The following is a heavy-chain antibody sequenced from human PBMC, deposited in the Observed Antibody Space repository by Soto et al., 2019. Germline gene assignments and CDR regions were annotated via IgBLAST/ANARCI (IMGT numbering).Heavy chain of an antibody. V-gene: IGHV3-30-3*01. CDR3: ARGTTTSAFSAMAV. CDR2: ISYVGSNK. CDR1: GFTFSNNA. D-gene: IGHD1-1*01. J-gene: IGHJ6*02. Sequence: QVQLVESGGGVVQPGRSLRLSCAASGFTFSNNAMDWVRQAPGKGLEWVAVISYVGSNKYIAESVKGRFTISRDNSKNTLFLQMNSLRAEDTAVYYCARGTTTSAFSAMAVWGQGTTVTVSS.